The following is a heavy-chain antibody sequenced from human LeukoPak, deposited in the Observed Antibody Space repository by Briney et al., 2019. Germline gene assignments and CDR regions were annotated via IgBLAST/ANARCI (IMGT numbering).Heavy chain of an antibody. J-gene: IGHJ6*03. Sequence: SETLSLTCTVSGGSLSRFYWAWIRQPAGRGLEWIGRIHSGGTTNYNPSLESRLTFSLDTSQNQFSLKLNSVTAADTAVYYCARDSPDGYTSGHYYYYLDVWGKGTTVTGSS. V-gene: IGHV4-4*07. CDR2: IHSGGTT. CDR3: ARDSPDGYTSGHYYYYLDV. D-gene: IGHD5-18*01. CDR1: GGSLSRFY.